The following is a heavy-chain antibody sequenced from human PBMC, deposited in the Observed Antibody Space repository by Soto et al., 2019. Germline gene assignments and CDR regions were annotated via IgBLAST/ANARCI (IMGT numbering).Heavy chain of an antibody. D-gene: IGHD6-19*01. J-gene: IGHJ4*02. CDR1: GGSISSGVYY. CDR2: IYYSGST. V-gene: IGHV4-31*03. Sequence: PSETLSLTCTVSGGSISSGVYYWSWIRQHPGKGLEWIGYIYYSGSTYYNPSLKSRVTISVDTSKNQFSLKLSSVTAADTAVYYCARAPYSSGWYFGWGQGTLVTVSS. CDR3: ARAPYSSGWYFG.